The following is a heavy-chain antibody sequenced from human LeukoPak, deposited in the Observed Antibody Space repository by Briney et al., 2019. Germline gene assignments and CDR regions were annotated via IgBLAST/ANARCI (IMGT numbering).Heavy chain of an antibody. D-gene: IGHD2-21*02. J-gene: IGHJ4*02. CDR2: IIPIFGIA. Sequence: SVKVSCKASGGTFSSYAISWVRQAPGQGLEWMGRIIPIFGIANYAQKFQGRVTITADKSTSTAYMELSSLRSEDTAVYYCARDAAYCGGDCLFDYWGQGTLVTVSS. V-gene: IGHV1-69*04. CDR1: GGTFSSYA. CDR3: ARDAAYCGGDCLFDY.